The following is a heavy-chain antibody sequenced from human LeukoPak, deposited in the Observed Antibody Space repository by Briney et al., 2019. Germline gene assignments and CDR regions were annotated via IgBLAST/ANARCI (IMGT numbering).Heavy chain of an antibody. CDR2: ISAYNGNT. D-gene: IGHD3-10*01. CDR1: GYTLTSYG. V-gene: IGHV1-18*01. Sequence: ASVKVSCKASGYTLTSYGISWVRQAPGQGLEWMGWISAYNGNTNYAQKLQGRVTMTTDTSTSTAYMELSSLRSEDTAVYYCARDLVGLWFGESRGAFDIWGQGTMVTVSS. CDR3: ARDLVGLWFGESRGAFDI. J-gene: IGHJ3*02.